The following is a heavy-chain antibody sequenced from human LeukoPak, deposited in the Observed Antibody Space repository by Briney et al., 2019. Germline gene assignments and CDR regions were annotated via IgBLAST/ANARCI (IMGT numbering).Heavy chain of an antibody. CDR1: GYTFTSYY. CDR2: INPSGGST. D-gene: IGHD3-22*01. CDR3: ARVATYYDSSGYNSGYFDY. V-gene: IGHV1-46*01. Sequence: ASVKVSCKASGYTFTSYYMHWVRQAPGQGLEWMGIINPSGGSTSYAQKFQGRVTMTRDTSTSTVYMELSSLRSEDTAVYYCARVATYYDSSGYNSGYFDYWGQGTLVTVSS. J-gene: IGHJ4*02.